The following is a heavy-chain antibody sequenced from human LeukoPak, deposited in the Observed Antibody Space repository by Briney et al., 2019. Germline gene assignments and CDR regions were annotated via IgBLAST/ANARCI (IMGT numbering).Heavy chain of an antibody. CDR2: IDSRGST. CDR3: VGGRGSY. J-gene: IGHJ4*02. V-gene: IGHV3-66*01. D-gene: IGHD5-12*01. CDR1: GFTFSNAW. Sequence: GGSLRLSCAASGFTFSNAWMSWVRQAPGKGLEWVSVIDSRGSTYYADSVKGRFTVSRDNSKNTLYLQMNILRAEDTAVYYCVGGRGSYWGQGTLVTVSS.